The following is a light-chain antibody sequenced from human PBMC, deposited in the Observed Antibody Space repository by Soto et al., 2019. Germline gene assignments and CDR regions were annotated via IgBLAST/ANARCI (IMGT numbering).Light chain of an antibody. CDR1: QSVSSSY. V-gene: IGKV3-20*01. Sequence: EVVLTQCPATLSLSQKERATIYCRTSQSVSSSYLAWYQQKPGQAPRLLIYGASSRATGIPDRFSGSGYGTDFTLTISRLEPEDFAVYYCQHYGSSRTFGQGTKVDIK. J-gene: IGKJ1*01. CDR3: QHYGSSRT. CDR2: GAS.